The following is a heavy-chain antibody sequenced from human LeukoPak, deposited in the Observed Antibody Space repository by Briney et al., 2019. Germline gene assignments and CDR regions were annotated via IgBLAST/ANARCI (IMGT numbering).Heavy chain of an antibody. V-gene: IGHV3-9*03. Sequence: PGGSLRLSCAASGFTFDDYAMHWVRQAPGKGLEWVSGISWNSGSIGYADSVKGRFTISRDNAKNSLYLQMNSLRAEDMALYYCAKDSRKKAAGYNPRGSPSDAFDIWGQGTMVTVS. J-gene: IGHJ3*02. CDR1: GFTFDDYA. CDR3: AKDSRKKAAGYNPRGSPSDAFDI. D-gene: IGHD5-24*01. CDR2: ISWNSGSI.